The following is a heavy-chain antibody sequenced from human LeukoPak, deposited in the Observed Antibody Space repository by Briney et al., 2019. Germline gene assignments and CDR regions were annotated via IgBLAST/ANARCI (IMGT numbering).Heavy chain of an antibody. D-gene: IGHD2-15*01. CDR1: GFTFGDFV. Sequence: GGSLRLSCTASGFTFGDFVMSWVRQAPGKGLECVGFIRSQASGGTTEYAPSVKGRFTISRDNSERIVYPQMNSVWTEDTAVYYCTRIIAGRTFDSWGQGTLVTVST. V-gene: IGHV3-49*04. J-gene: IGHJ4*02. CDR3: TRIIAGRTFDS. CDR2: IRSQASGGTT.